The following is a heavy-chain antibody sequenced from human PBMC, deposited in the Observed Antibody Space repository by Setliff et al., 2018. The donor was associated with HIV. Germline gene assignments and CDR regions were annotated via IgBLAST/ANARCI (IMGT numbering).Heavy chain of an antibody. CDR2: IRGQAYGGTT. Sequence: PGGSLRLSCTVSGFTFGDYAMSWVRQAPGKGLEWVGFIRGQAYGGTTEYAASVRGRFIISRDDSKSIAYLQMNSLKTEDTAVYYCTRQHRGYSYGSNYLDYWGQGTLVTVSS. V-gene: IGHV3-49*04. J-gene: IGHJ4*02. CDR1: GFTFGDYA. CDR3: TRQHRGYSYGSNYLDY. D-gene: IGHD5-18*01.